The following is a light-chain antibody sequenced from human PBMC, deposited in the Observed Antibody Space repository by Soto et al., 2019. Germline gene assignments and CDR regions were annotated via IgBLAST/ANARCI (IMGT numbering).Light chain of an antibody. J-gene: IGKJ1*01. CDR2: DAS. V-gene: IGKV3-20*01. Sequence: EVVMRQSPATLSVSPGEGATLSCRASQSVSSTYLAWYQHKPGQAPKLLIYDASSRATGITDRFSGSGSGTGFSATISRLEPEDFGVYDCQYFGSSHHMFAKGTEVNI. CDR1: QSVSSTY. CDR3: QYFGSSHHM.